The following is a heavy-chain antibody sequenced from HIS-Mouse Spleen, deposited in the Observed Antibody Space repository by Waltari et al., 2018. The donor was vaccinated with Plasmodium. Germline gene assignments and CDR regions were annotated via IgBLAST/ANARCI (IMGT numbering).Heavy chain of an antibody. D-gene: IGHD1-26*01. CDR2: IYYNGST. CDR3: ARRGGSYYYFDY. J-gene: IGHJ4*02. CDR1: GGSISSSIYY. V-gene: IGHV4-39*01. Sequence: QLQLQESGPGLVKPSETLSLPCTVSGGSISSSIYYWGGIRQPPGKGREWIGSIYYNGSTYYNPSLKSRVTISLDTSKNQFSLKLSSVTAADTAVYYCARRGGSYYYFDYWGQGTLVTVSS.